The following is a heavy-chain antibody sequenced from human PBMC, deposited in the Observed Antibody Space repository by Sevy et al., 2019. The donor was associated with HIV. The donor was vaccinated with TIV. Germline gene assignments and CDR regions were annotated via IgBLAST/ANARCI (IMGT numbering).Heavy chain of an antibody. J-gene: IGHJ5*02. CDR1: GGSFSGYY. D-gene: IGHD1-26*01. Sequence: SETLSLTCAVYGGSFSGYYWSWIRRPPGKGLEWIGEIKHSGSTNYNPSLKSRVTISVDTSKNQFSLKLSSVTAADTAVYYCERRVGATKADWFDPWGQGTLVTVSS. CDR3: ERRVGATKADWFDP. CDR2: IKHSGST. V-gene: IGHV4-34*01.